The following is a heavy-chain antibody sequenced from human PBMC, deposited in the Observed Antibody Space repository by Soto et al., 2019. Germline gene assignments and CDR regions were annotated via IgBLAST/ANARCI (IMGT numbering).Heavy chain of an antibody. CDR1: GGSISSGGYY. CDR2: IYYSGST. CDR3: ARGVLLWLGGQGGYGMDV. V-gene: IGHV4-31*03. Sequence: PSETLSLTCTVSGGSISSGGYYWSWIRQHPGKGLEWIGYIYYSGSTYYNPSLKSRVTISVDTSKNQFSLKLSSVTAADTAVYYCARGVLLWLGGQGGYGMDVWGQGTTVTVSS. J-gene: IGHJ6*02. D-gene: IGHD3-10*01.